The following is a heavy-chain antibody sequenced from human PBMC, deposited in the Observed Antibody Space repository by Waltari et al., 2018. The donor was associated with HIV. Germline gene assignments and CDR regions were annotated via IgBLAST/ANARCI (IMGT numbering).Heavy chain of an antibody. D-gene: IGHD1-26*01. J-gene: IGHJ1*01. CDR2: ISYDGSNK. CDR3: ARDAGELLDGYFQH. Sequence: QVQLVESGGGVVQPGRSLRLSCAASGFTFSSYAMHWVRQAPGKGLEWVAVISYDGSNKYYADSVKGRFTISRDNSKNTLYLQMNSLRAEDTAVYYCARDAGELLDGYFQHWGQGTLVTVSS. V-gene: IGHV3-30*01. CDR1: GFTFSSYA.